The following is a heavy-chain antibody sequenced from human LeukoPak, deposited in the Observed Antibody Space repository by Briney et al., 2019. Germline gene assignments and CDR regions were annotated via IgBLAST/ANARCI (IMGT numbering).Heavy chain of an antibody. D-gene: IGHD3-16*01. CDR1: GGSISSYY. J-gene: IGHJ5*02. Sequence: SETLSLTCTVSGGSISSYYWSWVRQPAGKGLEWIGRIYTSGSTNYNPSLKSRVTMSVDTSKNQFSPKLSSVTAADTAVYYCARDGPIMIDYPGDLDPWGQGTLVTVSS. CDR2: IYTSGST. V-gene: IGHV4-4*07. CDR3: ARDGPIMIDYPGDLDP.